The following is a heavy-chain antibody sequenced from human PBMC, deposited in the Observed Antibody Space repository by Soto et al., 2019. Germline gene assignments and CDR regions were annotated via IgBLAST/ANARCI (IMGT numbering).Heavy chain of an antibody. J-gene: IGHJ4*02. CDR2: IYYSGST. Sequence: QLQLQESGPGLVKPSETLSLTCTVSGGSISSSSYYWGWIRQPPGKGLEWIGSIYYSGSTYYNPSLKSRVTISVDTSKNQFSLKLSSVTAADTAVYYCARHELWLRNFDYWGQGTLVTVSS. CDR1: GGSISSSSYY. V-gene: IGHV4-39*01. CDR3: ARHELWLRNFDY. D-gene: IGHD5-18*01.